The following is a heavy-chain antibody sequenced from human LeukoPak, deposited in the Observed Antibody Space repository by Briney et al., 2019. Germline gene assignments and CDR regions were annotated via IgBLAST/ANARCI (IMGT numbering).Heavy chain of an antibody. D-gene: IGHD3-22*01. J-gene: IGHJ3*02. CDR1: GASVSSYY. CDR3: ARHRMIDAFDI. Sequence: SETLSLTCTVSGASVSSYYWSWIRQPPGEGLEWIGYFSYSGSTNYNPSLKSRVTISVDTSKNQFSLKLSSVTAADTAVYYCARHRMIDAFDIWGQGTMVTVSS. V-gene: IGHV4-59*08. CDR2: FSYSGST.